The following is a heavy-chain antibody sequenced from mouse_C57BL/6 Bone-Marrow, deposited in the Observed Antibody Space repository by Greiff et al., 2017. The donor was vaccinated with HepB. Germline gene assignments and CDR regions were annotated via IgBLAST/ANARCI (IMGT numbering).Heavy chain of an antibody. V-gene: IGHV2-2*01. CDR1: GFSLTSYG. CDR2: IWSGGST. Sequence: VQLQQSGPGLVQPSQSLSITCTVSGFSLTSYGVHWVRQSPGKGLEWLGVIWSGGSTDYNAAFISRLGISKDNSKSQVFFKMNSLQADDTAIYYCARNPPDGYLYYYAMDYWGQGTSVTVSS. J-gene: IGHJ4*01. D-gene: IGHD2-3*01. CDR3: ARNPPDGYLYYYAMDY.